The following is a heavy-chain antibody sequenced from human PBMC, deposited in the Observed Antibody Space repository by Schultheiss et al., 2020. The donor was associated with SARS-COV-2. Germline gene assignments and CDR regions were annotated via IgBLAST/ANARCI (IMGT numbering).Heavy chain of an antibody. V-gene: IGHV1-18*01. Sequence: ASVKVSCKAFGYTFTSYDINWVRQATGQGLEWMGWINPNSGGTNYAQKLQGRVTMTTDTSTSTAYVELRSLRSDDTAVYYCARDSIVVVPAAILNWFDPWGQGTLVTVSS. CDR3: ARDSIVVVPAAILNWFDP. CDR2: INPNSGGT. J-gene: IGHJ5*02. CDR1: GYTFTSYD. D-gene: IGHD2-2*02.